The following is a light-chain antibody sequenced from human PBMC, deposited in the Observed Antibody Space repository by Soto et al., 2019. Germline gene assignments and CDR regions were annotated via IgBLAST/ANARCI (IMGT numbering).Light chain of an antibody. CDR1: SSDVGGYNY. J-gene: IGLJ2*01. CDR3: SSYPSSSISVV. Sequence: QSALTQPASVSGSPGQSITISCTGTSSDVGGYNYVSWYQQHPGKAPKLMIYDVSNRPSGVSNRFSGSKSGNTASLTISGLQAEDEADSYCSSYPSSSISVVFGGGTKLTVL. V-gene: IGLV2-14*01. CDR2: DVS.